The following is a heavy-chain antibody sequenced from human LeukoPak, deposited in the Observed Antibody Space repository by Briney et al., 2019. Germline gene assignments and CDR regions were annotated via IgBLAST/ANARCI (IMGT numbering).Heavy chain of an antibody. CDR2: VHHTGNT. CDR1: GGSITSSSHY. Sequence: SETLSLTCTVSGGSITSSSHYWGWIRQPPGMGLEWVGSVHHTGNTYYNSSLSSRITISVDTSSNQFSLRLNSVTAADTALYYCARHDPFQYWGQGALVTVSS. J-gene: IGHJ4*02. V-gene: IGHV4-39*01. CDR3: ARHDPFQY.